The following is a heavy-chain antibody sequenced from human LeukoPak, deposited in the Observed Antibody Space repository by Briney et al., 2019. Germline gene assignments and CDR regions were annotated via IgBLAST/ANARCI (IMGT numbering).Heavy chain of an antibody. V-gene: IGHV4-34*01. CDR1: GGSFSAYY. CDR3: APRGDIEHSYVYGKWFDP. D-gene: IGHD5-18*01. J-gene: IGHJ5*02. CDR2: INHSGSS. Sequence: SETLSLTCAVSGGSFSAYYWTWIRQPPGKGLERIGEINHSGSSKYNSSLRSRVTISVDTSYKQFSLRLSSVTAADTAVYYCAPRGDIEHSYVYGKWFDPWGQGTRVTVSS.